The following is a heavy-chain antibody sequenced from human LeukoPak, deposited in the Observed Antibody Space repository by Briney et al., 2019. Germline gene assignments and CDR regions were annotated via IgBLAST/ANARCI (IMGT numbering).Heavy chain of an antibody. CDR2: ISGSGVGT. D-gene: IGHD6-19*01. CDR1: GFTFSSYA. J-gene: IGHJ4*02. V-gene: IGHV3-23*01. CDR3: ARAAGSGWSPEFDY. Sequence: GGSLRLSCAASGFTFSSYAMSWVRQAPGKGLEWVSAISGSGVGTYYADSVKGRFTISRDNSKNTLYLQMNSLRAEDTAVYYCARAAGSGWSPEFDYWGQGTLVTVSS.